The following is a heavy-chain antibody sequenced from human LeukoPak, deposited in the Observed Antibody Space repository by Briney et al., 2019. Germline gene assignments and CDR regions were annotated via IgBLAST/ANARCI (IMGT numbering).Heavy chain of an antibody. V-gene: IGHV3-48*04. J-gene: IGHJ3*02. CDR1: GFTFRDYS. CDR3: ARGHDYGDYDDAFDI. D-gene: IGHD4-17*01. CDR2: ISSSGSTI. Sequence: GGSLRLSCAASGFTFRDYSMNWVRQAPGKGLEWVSYISSSGSTIYYADSVKGRFTISRDNAKNSLYLQTNSLRAEDTAVYYCARGHDYGDYDDAFDIWGQGTMVTVSS.